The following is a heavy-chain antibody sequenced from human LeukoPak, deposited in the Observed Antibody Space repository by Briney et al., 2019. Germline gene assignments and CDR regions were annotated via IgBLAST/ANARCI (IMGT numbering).Heavy chain of an antibody. CDR2: IYYSGST. CDR1: GGSISSGGYY. Sequence: PSQTLSLTCTVSGGSISSGGYYWSWIRQHPGKGLEWIGYIYYSGSTYYNPSLKSRVTISVDTSKNQFSLKLSSVTAADTAVYYCARADRWGVTFGGATDAFDIWGQGTMVTVSS. CDR3: ARADRWGVTFGGATDAFDI. V-gene: IGHV4-31*03. J-gene: IGHJ3*02. D-gene: IGHD3-16*01.